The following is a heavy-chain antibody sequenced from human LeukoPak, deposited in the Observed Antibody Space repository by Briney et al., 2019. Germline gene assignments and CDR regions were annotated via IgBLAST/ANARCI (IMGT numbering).Heavy chain of an antibody. J-gene: IGHJ4*02. CDR2: INPNSGGT. CDR1: GYTFTGYY. CDR3: ARSGYYGSGSYYTGNDY. Sequence: ASVKVSCKASGYTFTGYYMHWVRQAPGQGLEWMGWINPNSGGTNYAQKFQGRVTMTRDTSISTAYMELSRLRSDDTAVYYCARSGYYGSGSYYTGNDYWGQGTLVTVSS. D-gene: IGHD3-10*01. V-gene: IGHV1-2*02.